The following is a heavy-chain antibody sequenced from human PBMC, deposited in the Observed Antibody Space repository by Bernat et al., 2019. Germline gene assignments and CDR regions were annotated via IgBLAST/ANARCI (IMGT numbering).Heavy chain of an antibody. J-gene: IGHJ5*02. V-gene: IGHV3-15*01. Sequence: EVQLVESGGGLVEPGGSLRLSCAASGFSFSNAWMSWVRQAPGKGLEWVGRIKSKTDGGTTDYAAPVKGRFTISRDDSKNTLYLQMNSLQIEDTAVYHCTTDSNYAWFDPWGQGTLVTVSS. CDR1: GFSFSNAW. CDR3: TTDSNYAWFDP. CDR2: IKSKTDGGTT. D-gene: IGHD1-7*01.